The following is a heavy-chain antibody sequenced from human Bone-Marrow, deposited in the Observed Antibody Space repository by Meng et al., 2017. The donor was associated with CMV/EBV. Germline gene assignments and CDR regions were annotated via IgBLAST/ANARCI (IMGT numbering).Heavy chain of an antibody. CDR2: IYYSGST. V-gene: IGHV4-39*07. CDR1: GDSVSSSSYY. D-gene: IGHD5-12*01. J-gene: IGHJ4*02. Sequence: SETLSLTCTVSGDSVSSSSYYWGWIRQPPGKGLEWIGTIYYSGSTNYNPPLKSRVTISVDTSKNQFSLKLSSVTAADTAVYYCARGRGDIVPALNYWGQGTLVTVSS. CDR3: ARGRGDIVPALNY.